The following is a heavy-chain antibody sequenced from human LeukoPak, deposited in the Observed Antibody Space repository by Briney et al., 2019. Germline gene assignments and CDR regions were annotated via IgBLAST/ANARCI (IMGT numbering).Heavy chain of an antibody. J-gene: IGHJ5*02. CDR1: GFTFSSYS. CDR2: ISSSSSYI. CDR3: ARDGSPEASINYFDT. D-gene: IGHD5-24*01. Sequence: GGSLRLSCAASGFTFSSYSMNWVRQAPGKGLEWVSSISSSSSYIYYADSVKGRFTISRDNAKNSLYLQMNSLRAEDTAVYYCARDGSPEASINYFDTWGQGTPVTVSS. V-gene: IGHV3-21*01.